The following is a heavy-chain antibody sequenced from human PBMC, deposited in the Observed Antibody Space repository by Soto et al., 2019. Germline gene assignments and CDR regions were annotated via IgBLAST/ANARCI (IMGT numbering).Heavy chain of an antibody. Sequence: PGESLKISCKASGYTFTNYWIGWVRQMPWKGLEWMGSIYPGDSDTRYSPSFQGQVTISADKSITSAYLQWSSLKASDTAMYYCARRHIAATGIDPWFDPWGQGTLVTVSS. D-gene: IGHD6-13*01. V-gene: IGHV5-51*01. CDR1: GYTFTNYW. CDR3: ARRHIAATGIDPWFDP. CDR2: IYPGDSDT. J-gene: IGHJ5*02.